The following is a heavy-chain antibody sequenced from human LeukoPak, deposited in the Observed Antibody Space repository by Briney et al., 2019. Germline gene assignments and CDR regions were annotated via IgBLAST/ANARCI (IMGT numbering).Heavy chain of an antibody. CDR1: GFTFSSYS. D-gene: IGHD3-10*01. CDR2: ISSSSSYI. J-gene: IGHJ5*02. CDR3: ARGVGLLWFGELLLNWFDP. Sequence: PGGSLRLSCAASGFTFSSYSMNWVRQAPGKGLEWVSYISSSSSYIYYADSVKGRFTISRDNAKSSLYLQMNSLRAEDTAVYYCARGVGLLWFGELLLNWFDPWGQGTLVTVSS. V-gene: IGHV3-21*01.